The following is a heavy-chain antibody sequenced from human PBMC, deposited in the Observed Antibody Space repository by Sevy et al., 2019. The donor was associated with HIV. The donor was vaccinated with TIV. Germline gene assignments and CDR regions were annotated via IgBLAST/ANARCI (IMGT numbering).Heavy chain of an antibody. CDR2: INGDGSRT. Sequence: GGSLRLSCAASGFTFSSYWMHWVRQGPGRGLVWVSRINGDGSRTDYADSVKGRFTISRDNAKNSLYLQMNSLRAEDTAVYYCARDHVKDGDLGDYYYFVMDVWGQGTTVTVSS. D-gene: IGHD4-17*01. J-gene: IGHJ6*02. CDR1: GFTFSSYW. CDR3: ARDHVKDGDLGDYYYFVMDV. V-gene: IGHV3-74*01.